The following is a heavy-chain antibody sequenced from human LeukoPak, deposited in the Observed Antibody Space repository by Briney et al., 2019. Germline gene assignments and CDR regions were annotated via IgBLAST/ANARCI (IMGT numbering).Heavy chain of an antibody. J-gene: IGHJ4*02. CDR2: IYYSGST. CDR3: ARHFRSSSWYGHYYFDY. Sequence: PSETLSLTCTVSGGSISSYYWSWIRQPPGKGLEWIGYIYYSGSTNYNPSLKSRVTISVDTSKNQFSLKLSSVTAADTAVYYCARHFRSSSWYGHYYFDYWGQGTLVTVSS. D-gene: IGHD6-13*01. CDR1: GGSISSYY. V-gene: IGHV4-59*08.